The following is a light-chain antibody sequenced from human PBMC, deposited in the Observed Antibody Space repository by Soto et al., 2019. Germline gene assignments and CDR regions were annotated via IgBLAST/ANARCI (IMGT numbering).Light chain of an antibody. CDR2: ETS. CDR1: TGAVTSGHY. CDR3: LLSYSNRRRV. J-gene: IGLJ3*02. V-gene: IGLV7-46*01. Sequence: QAVVTQEPSLTVSPGGTVTLTCGSSTGAVTSGHYPYWFQQKPGQAPRTLIFETSNKHSWTPARFSGSLLGGKAALTLSGAQPEDEAEYYCLLSYSNRRRVFGGGTKLTVL.